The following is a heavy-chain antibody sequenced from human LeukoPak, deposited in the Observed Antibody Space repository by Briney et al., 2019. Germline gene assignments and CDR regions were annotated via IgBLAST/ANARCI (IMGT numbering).Heavy chain of an antibody. D-gene: IGHD2-2*01. CDR3: ARGRDIVVVPAGNNWFDP. J-gene: IGHJ5*02. Sequence: PSGTLSLTCAVYGRSFSGYYWSWIRQPPGKGLEWIGEINHSGSTNYNPSLKSRVTISVDTSKNQFSLKLSSVTAADTAVYYCARGRDIVVVPAGNNWFDPWGQGTLVTVSS. CDR1: GRSFSGYY. V-gene: IGHV4-34*01. CDR2: INHSGST.